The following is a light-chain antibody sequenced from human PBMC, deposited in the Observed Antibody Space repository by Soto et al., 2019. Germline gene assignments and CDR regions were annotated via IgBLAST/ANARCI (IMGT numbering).Light chain of an antibody. J-gene: IGKJ2*01. CDR1: QSVSSTY. Sequence: EIVLTQSPGTLSLSPGERATLSCRASQSVSSTYLAWYQQKPGQAPRLLLHGASSRATGIPDRFSGSGSGTDFALTISRLEPEDCAVYYCQQHGSSAFTFGQGTKLQIK. CDR3: QQHGSSAFT. CDR2: GAS. V-gene: IGKV3-20*01.